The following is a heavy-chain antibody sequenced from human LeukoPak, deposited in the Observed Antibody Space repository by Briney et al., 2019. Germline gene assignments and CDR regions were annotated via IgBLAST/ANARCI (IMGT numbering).Heavy chain of an antibody. CDR3: ARLPLGPTRVTAFDI. Sequence: SQTLSLTCAISGDSVSSNSATWNWIRQSPSRGLEWLGRTYCRSKWYYDYAVSVKSRMIINPDTSKNQFSLHLNSVTPEDTAVYFCARLPLGPTRVTAFDIWGQGTMVTVSS. CDR2: TYCRSKWYY. J-gene: IGHJ3*02. D-gene: IGHD1-26*01. V-gene: IGHV6-1*01. CDR1: GDSVSSNSAT.